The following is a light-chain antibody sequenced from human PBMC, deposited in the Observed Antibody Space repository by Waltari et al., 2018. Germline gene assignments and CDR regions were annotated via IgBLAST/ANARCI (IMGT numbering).Light chain of an antibody. Sequence: DIVITQSPDSLAVSLGERATLNCKSSQSIMYSSNNQNFLAWYHKKPGHPPKLLIYWASTRQSGVPDRFTGSWSGTDFTLTISSLQAEDVAVYYCQQYFVTPFTFGPGTRVEIK. J-gene: IGKJ3*01. CDR2: WAS. V-gene: IGKV4-1*01. CDR1: QSIMYSSNNQNF. CDR3: QQYFVTPFT.